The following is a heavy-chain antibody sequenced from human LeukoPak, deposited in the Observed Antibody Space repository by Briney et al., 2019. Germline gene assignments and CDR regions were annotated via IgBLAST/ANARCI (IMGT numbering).Heavy chain of an antibody. V-gene: IGHV4-38-2*02. CDR3: ARDLGVKRELLKYYYYYYMDV. CDR1: GYSISSGYY. J-gene: IGHJ6*03. D-gene: IGHD1-26*01. CDR2: IYHSGST. Sequence: SETLSLTCTVSGYSISSGYYWGWIRQPPGKGLEWIGSIYHSGSTYYNPSLKSRVTISVDTSKNQFSLKLSSVTAADTAVYYCARDLGVKRELLKYYYYYYMDVWGKGTTVTVSS.